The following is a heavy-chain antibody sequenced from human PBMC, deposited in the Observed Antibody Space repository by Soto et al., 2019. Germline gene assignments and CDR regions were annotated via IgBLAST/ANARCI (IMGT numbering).Heavy chain of an antibody. Sequence: PSETLSLTCTVSGGSISSGGYYWSWIRQHPGKGLEWIGYIYYSGSTYYNPSLKSRVTISVDTSKNQFSLKLSSVTAADTAVYYCARAETYYYDSSGYYLRPGAFDIWGQGTMVTVSS. CDR3: ARAETYYYDSSGYYLRPGAFDI. D-gene: IGHD3-22*01. J-gene: IGHJ3*02. CDR2: IYYSGST. V-gene: IGHV4-31*03. CDR1: GGSISSGGYY.